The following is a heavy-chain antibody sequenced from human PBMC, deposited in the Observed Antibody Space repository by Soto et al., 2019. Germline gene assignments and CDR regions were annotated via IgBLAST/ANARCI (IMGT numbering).Heavy chain of an antibody. CDR2: ISYDGSNK. V-gene: IGHV3-30*03. Sequence: QVQLVESGGGVVQPGRSLRLSCAASGFTFSSYGMHWVRQAPGKGLEWVAVISYDGSNKYYADSVKGRFTISRDNSKNTLYLQMNSLRAEDTAVYYCAVLGTDAFDIWGQGTMVTVSS. D-gene: IGHD6-6*01. CDR3: AVLGTDAFDI. CDR1: GFTFSSYG. J-gene: IGHJ3*02.